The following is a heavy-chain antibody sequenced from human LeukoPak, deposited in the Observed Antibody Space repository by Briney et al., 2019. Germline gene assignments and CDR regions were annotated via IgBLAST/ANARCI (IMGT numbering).Heavy chain of an antibody. V-gene: IGHV3-20*04. CDR3: ARAQCPYYYDSSGYCSDAFDI. CDR1: GFTFDDYG. J-gene: IGHJ3*02. Sequence: GGSLRLSCAASGFTFDDYGMSWVRQAPGKGLEWVSGINWNGGSTGYADSVKGRFTISRDNAKNSLYLQMNSLRAEDTALYYCARAQCPYYYDSSGYCSDAFDIWGQGTMVTVSS. CDR2: INWNGGST. D-gene: IGHD3-22*01.